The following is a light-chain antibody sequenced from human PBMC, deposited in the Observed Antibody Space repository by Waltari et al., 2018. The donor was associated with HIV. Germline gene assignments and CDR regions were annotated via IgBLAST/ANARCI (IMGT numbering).Light chain of an antibody. CDR3: QQYFDVPVT. J-gene: IGKJ1*01. CDR1: QGIWNV. Sequence: DIQMSQSPSSLSASVGDRVTIPCLARQGIWNVLDWYQQKPGGALKLLLTAASTLETGVPSRFSGSASGTAFTLTINSLQPEDFGTYYCQQYFDVPVTFGQGTKVEIK. V-gene: IGKV1-NL1*01. CDR2: AAS.